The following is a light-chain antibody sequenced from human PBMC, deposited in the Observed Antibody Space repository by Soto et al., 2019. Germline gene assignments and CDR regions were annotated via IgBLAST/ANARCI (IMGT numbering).Light chain of an antibody. V-gene: IGLV4-69*01. CDR2: LNSDGRH. Sequence: QLVLTQSPSASASLGASVKLTCTLSSGHSTYAIAWHQQQPEKGPRYLMKLNSDGRHSKGDGIPDRFSGTSSGAERYLTISRLQSEDEAAYYCQPWGTGGDVVFGGGTKLTVL. J-gene: IGLJ2*01. CDR3: QPWGTGGDVV. CDR1: SGHSTYA.